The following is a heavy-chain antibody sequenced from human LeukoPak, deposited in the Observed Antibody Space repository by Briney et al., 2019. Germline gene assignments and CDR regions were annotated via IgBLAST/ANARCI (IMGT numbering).Heavy chain of an antibody. CDR1: GGSISSYY. Sequence: ASETLSLTCTVSGGSISSYYWSWIRQPAGKGLEWIGRIYTSGSTNYNPSLKSRVTMSVDTSKNQFSLKLTSVTAADTAAYYSARLVVITTFDWFDPWGQGTLVTVSS. CDR2: IYTSGST. CDR3: ARLVVITTFDWFDP. D-gene: IGHD3-22*01. V-gene: IGHV4-4*07. J-gene: IGHJ5*02.